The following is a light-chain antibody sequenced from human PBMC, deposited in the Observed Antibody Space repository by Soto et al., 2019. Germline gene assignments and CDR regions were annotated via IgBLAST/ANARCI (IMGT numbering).Light chain of an antibody. CDR1: QSVSTY. CDR3: QQYGRT. CDR2: GAS. Sequence: EVVLTQSPGTLSLSPGERATLSCRASQSVSTYLAWYQQRPGQAPRLLIYGASSRATGIPDRFSGSGSGTDFTLAISRLEPEDFAVYYCQQYGRTFGGGTMVDI. J-gene: IGKJ4*01. V-gene: IGKV3-20*01.